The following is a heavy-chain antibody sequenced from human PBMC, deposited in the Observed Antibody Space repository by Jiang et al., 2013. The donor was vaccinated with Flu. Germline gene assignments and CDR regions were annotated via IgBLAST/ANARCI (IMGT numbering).Heavy chain of an antibody. Sequence: TISRDNAKNSLYLQMNSLRAEDTAVYYCARRKSSRYYYYGMDVWGKGTTVTVSS. V-gene: IGHV3-48*03. J-gene: IGHJ6*04. D-gene: IGHD6-13*01. CDR3: ARRKSSRYYYYGMDV.